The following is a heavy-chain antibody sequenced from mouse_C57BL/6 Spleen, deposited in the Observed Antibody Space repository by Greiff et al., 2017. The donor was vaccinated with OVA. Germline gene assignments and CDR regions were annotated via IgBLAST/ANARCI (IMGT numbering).Heavy chain of an antibody. V-gene: IGHV5-17*01. CDR3: ARMLLGDY. D-gene: IGHD2-12*01. Sequence: EVKLMESGGGLVKPGGSLKLSCAASGFTFSDYGMHWVRQAPEKGLEWVAYISSGSSTIYYADTVKGRFTISRDNAKNTLFLQMTSLRSEDTAMYYCARMLLGDYWGQGTTLTVSS. CDR1: GFTFSDYG. J-gene: IGHJ2*01. CDR2: ISSGSSTI.